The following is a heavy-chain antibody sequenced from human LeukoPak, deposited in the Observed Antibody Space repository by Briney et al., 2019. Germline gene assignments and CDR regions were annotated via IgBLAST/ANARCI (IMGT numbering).Heavy chain of an antibody. CDR3: ARGSSSSSYSPFDY. D-gene: IGHD2-15*01. J-gene: IGHJ4*02. Sequence: GGSLRLSCAVSGFTFSSYAMGWVRQAPGEGLEWVSVIGDGGNTYYADSVKGRFTISRDNSKNTLFLQMNSVRVEDTAVYYCARGSSSSSYSPFDYWGQGTLVTVSS. CDR2: IGDGGNT. V-gene: IGHV3-23*01. CDR1: GFTFSSYA.